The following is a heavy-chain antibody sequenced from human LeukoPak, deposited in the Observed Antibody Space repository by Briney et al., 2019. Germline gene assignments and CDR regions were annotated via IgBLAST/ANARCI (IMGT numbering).Heavy chain of an antibody. V-gene: IGHV4-34*01. D-gene: IGHD5-18*01. CDR1: GGSFSGYY. J-gene: IGHJ4*02. Sequence: SETLSLTCAVYGGSFSGYYWSWIRQPPGKGLEWIGEIDHSGSTNYNPSLKSRVTISVDTSKNQFSLKLSSVTAADTAVYYCARGDTAMDYWGQGTLVTVSS. CDR3: ARGDTAMDY. CDR2: IDHSGST.